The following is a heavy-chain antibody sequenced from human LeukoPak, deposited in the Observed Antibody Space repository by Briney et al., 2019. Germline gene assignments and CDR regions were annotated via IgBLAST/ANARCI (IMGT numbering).Heavy chain of an antibody. V-gene: IGHV3-23*01. Sequence: PGGSLRLSCAASGFTFSSYAMSWVRQAPGQGLEWVSAISGSGGSTYYADSVKGRFTISRDNSKNTLYLQMNSLRAEDTAVYYCAKATYDSSGYYQSYYFDYWGQGTLVTVSS. CDR1: GFTFSSYA. CDR2: ISGSGGST. D-gene: IGHD3-22*01. J-gene: IGHJ4*02. CDR3: AKATYDSSGYYQSYYFDY.